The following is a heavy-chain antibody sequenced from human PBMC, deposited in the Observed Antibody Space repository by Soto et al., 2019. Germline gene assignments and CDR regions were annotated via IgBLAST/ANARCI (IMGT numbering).Heavy chain of an antibody. CDR1: GFTFSSSW. J-gene: IGHJ6*03. CDR3: ARLYSTYWYYNYYMDV. D-gene: IGHD1-26*01. CDR2: INEDGSEN. Sequence: EVQLVESGGGLVQPGGSLRLSCAASGFTFSSSWMSWVRQAPGKGLEWVGHINEDGSENCYVDSLKGRFIISRDNAKNALYLQMHSLRAEDTAVYYCARLYSTYWYYNYYMDVWGNGTTVAVSS. V-gene: IGHV3-7*01.